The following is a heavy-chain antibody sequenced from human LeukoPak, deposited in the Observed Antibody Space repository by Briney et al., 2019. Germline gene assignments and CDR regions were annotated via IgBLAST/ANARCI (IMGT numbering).Heavy chain of an antibody. CDR1: GPSITNYY. CDR2: NYYSGSS. Sequence: ADTLSLTCTLSGPSITNYYWRWTRHPPEKGRECVGYNYYSGSSNNNPSLKSRVTISAETSRGKFCLKLSAVAAADTAVYYCASGESAAGGYVDYWGQGILVIVSS. CDR3: ASGESAAGGYVDY. V-gene: IGHV4-59*07. D-gene: IGHD6-13*01. J-gene: IGHJ4*02.